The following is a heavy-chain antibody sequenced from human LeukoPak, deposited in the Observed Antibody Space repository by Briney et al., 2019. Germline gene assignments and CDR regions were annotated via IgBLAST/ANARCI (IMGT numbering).Heavy chain of an antibody. CDR2: IHYSGST. D-gene: IGHD3-22*01. V-gene: IGHV4-59*12. J-gene: IGHJ4*02. Sequence: PSETLSLTCTVSGGSISSYYWSWIRQPPGKGLEWIGYIHYSGSTNYNPSLKSRVTISVDTSKNQFSLKLSSVTAADTAVYYCARDAYYYDSSGSRLFDYWGQGTLVTVSS. CDR3: ARDAYYYDSSGSRLFDY. CDR1: GGSISSYY.